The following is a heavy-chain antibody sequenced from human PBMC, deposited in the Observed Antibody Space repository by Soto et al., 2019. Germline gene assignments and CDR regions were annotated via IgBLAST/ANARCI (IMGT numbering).Heavy chain of an antibody. CDR3: ARTSPYNWFDP. CDR1: GVSISSGGYY. J-gene: IGHJ5*02. V-gene: IGHV4-31*03. CDR2: IYYSGST. Sequence: ILSVTCTFSGVSISSGGYYLSWIRQHPGKGLEWIGYIYYSGSTYYNPSLKSRVTISVDTSKNQFSLKLSSVTAADTAVYYCARTSPYNWFDPWGQGTLVTVSS.